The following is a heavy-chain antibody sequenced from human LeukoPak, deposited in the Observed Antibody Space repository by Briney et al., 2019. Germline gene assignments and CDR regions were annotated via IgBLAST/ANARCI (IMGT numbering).Heavy chain of an antibody. V-gene: IGHV3-30*02. CDR2: IRYDGSNK. CDR3: ARAPYYYDSSGYFDY. Sequence: GGSLRLSCAASGFTFSSHSMNWVRQAPGKGLEWVAFIRYDGSNKYYADSVKGRFTISRDNSKNTLYLQMNSLRAEDTAVYYCARAPYYYDSSGYFDYWGQGTLVTVSS. D-gene: IGHD3-22*01. J-gene: IGHJ4*02. CDR1: GFTFSSHS.